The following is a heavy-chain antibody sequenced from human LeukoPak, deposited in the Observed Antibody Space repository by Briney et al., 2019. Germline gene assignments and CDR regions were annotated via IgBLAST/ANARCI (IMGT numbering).Heavy chain of an antibody. CDR3: VRDAAYSAFNM. J-gene: IGHJ3*02. CDR2: IWDDGSNK. CDR1: GFSFSNHG. Sequence: GGSLRLSCAASGFSFSNHGMHWVRQAPGKRLEWVAVIWDDGSNKRYANSVNGRFTISRDNSENTLYLQMNSLRDEDTAVYYCVRDAAYSAFNMWGQGTMVTVSS. D-gene: IGHD4-11*01. V-gene: IGHV3-33*01.